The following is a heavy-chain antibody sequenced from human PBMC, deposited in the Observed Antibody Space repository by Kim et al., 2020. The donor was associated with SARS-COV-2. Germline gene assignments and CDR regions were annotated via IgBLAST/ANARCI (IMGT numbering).Heavy chain of an antibody. CDR3: ARGIEPRFLPD. CDR1: GGYISSYY. Sequence: SETLSLTCTVSGGYISSYYWSWIRQPPGKGLEWIGNIYYSGSTNYNPSLKSRVTISVDTSKNRFSLKLSSVTAADTAVYYCARGIEPRFLPDWGQGTLVTVSS. CDR2: IYYSGST. D-gene: IGHD3-3*01. V-gene: IGHV4-59*13. J-gene: IGHJ4*02.